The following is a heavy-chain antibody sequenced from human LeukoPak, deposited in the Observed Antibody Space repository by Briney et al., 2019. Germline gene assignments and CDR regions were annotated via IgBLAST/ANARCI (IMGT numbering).Heavy chain of an antibody. J-gene: IGHJ6*02. D-gene: IGHD3-10*01. V-gene: IGHV4-59*08. CDR3: ARQSYTAHYYYSMDV. CDR2: IYYSVST. CDR1: GVSISSYY. Sequence: SAKLSLTSSVFGVSISSYYWSWLRQPQGKGLEWNGNIYYSVSTNYTPSLKSRVTISVDTSKNQFSLRLSSVTAADTAVYYCARQSYTAHYYYSMDVWGQGTTVTVSS.